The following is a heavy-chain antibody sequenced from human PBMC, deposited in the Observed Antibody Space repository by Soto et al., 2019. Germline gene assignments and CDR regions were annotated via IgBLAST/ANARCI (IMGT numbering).Heavy chain of an antibody. CDR1: GGSVSSGSYY. CDR2: IYYSGST. Sequence: TSETLSLTCSVSGGSVSSGSYYWSWIRQPPGKGLEWIGYIYYSGSTNYNPSLKSRVTISVDTSKNQFSLKLSSVTAADTAVYYCAREYSLARYFDYWGQGTLVTAPQ. V-gene: IGHV4-61*01. J-gene: IGHJ4*02. CDR3: AREYSLARYFDY. D-gene: IGHD5-18*01.